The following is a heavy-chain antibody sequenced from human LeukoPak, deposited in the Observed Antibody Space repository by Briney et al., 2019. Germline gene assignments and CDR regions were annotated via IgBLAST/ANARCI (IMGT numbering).Heavy chain of an antibody. J-gene: IGHJ6*03. Sequence: ASVKVSCKASGYTFTSYDINWVRQATGQGLEWMGWMNPNSGNTGYAQKFQGRVTITRNTSISTAYMELSSLRSEDTAVYYCARLGDTAMAYYYYMDVWGKGTTVTVSS. D-gene: IGHD5-18*01. CDR3: ARLGDTAMAYYYYMDV. CDR2: MNPNSGNT. V-gene: IGHV1-8*03. CDR1: GYTFTSYD.